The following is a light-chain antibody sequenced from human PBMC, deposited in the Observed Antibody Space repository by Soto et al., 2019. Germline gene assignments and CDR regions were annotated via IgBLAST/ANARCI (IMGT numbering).Light chain of an antibody. Sequence: EIVMTQSPATLSLSPRERATLSWRASQSVSSNLAWYQQKPGQAPRLLISGASTRATGIPARFSGSGSGTEFTLTISSLQYEDFAVYYCEQYNNWPRTFGQGTKVYIK. CDR1: QSVSSN. CDR3: EQYNNWPRT. J-gene: IGKJ1*01. CDR2: GAS. V-gene: IGKV3-15*01.